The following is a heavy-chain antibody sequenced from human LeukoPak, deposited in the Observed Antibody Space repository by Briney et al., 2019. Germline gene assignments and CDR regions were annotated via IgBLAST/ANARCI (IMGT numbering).Heavy chain of an antibody. CDR2: INHSGST. J-gene: IGHJ5*02. CDR3: ARGPDSGSHFAWFDP. V-gene: IGHV4-34*01. CDR1: GGSSSGFY. Sequence: SETLSLTCAVYGGSSSGFYWSWVRQPPGKGLEWIGEINHSGSTHYNPSFKSRVTILVDTSRNQFSLKLTSVTAADTAVYYCARGPDSGSHFAWFDPWGQGTLVTVSS. D-gene: IGHD3-10*01.